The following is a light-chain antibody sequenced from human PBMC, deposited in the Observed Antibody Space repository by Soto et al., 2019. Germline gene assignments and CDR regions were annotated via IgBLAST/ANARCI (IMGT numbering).Light chain of an antibody. CDR3: SSYAGCNNCYV. CDR2: EVS. V-gene: IGLV2-8*01. CDR1: SSDIGTYNY. J-gene: IGLJ1*01. Sequence: QSALTQPPSASGSPGQSVTISCTGTSSDIGTYNYVSWYQQHPGKAPKLMISEVSKRPSGVPDRFSGSKSGNTATLTVSGLQAEDEADYYCSSYAGCNNCYVFGTGTKVTAL.